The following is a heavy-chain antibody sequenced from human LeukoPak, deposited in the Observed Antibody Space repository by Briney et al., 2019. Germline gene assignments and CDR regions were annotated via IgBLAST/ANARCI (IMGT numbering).Heavy chain of an antibody. CDR3: AKGPLPGGSISNWFHP. D-gene: IGHD3-16*01. V-gene: IGHV3-23*01. J-gene: IGHJ5*02. CDR2: ISGSGGST. Sequence: GGSLRLSCAASGFTFSSYAMSWVRQAPGKGLEWVSAISGSGGSTYYADSVKGRFTISRDNSKNTPYLQMNSLRAEDTAVYYCAKGPLPGGSISNWFHPWGPGTLVNLSS. CDR1: GFTFSSYA.